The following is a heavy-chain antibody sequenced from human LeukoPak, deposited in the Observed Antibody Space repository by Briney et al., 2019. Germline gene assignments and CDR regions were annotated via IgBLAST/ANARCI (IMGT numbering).Heavy chain of an antibody. CDR3: ARVSAGGNYYYYMDV. CDR2: IIPIFGTA. CDR1: GYTFTGYY. Sequence: ASVKVSCKASGYTFTGYYMHWVRQAPGQGLEWMGGIIPIFGTANYAQKFQGRVTITTDESTSTAYMALSSLRSEDTAVYYCARVSAGGNYYYYMDVWGKGTTVTVSS. J-gene: IGHJ6*03. D-gene: IGHD1-26*01. V-gene: IGHV1-69*05.